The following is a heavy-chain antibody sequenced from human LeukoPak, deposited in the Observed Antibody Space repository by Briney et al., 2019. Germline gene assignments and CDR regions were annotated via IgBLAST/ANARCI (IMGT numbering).Heavy chain of an antibody. Sequence: SETLSLTCTVSGGSISSYYWSWIRQPPGKGLEWIGYIYYSGSTNYNPSLKSRVTISVDTSKNQFSLKLSSVTAADTAVYYCARQSRGWENYYYMDVWGKGTTVTISS. J-gene: IGHJ6*03. V-gene: IGHV4-59*08. CDR3: ARQSRGWENYYYMDV. D-gene: IGHD6-19*01. CDR1: GGSISSYY. CDR2: IYYSGST.